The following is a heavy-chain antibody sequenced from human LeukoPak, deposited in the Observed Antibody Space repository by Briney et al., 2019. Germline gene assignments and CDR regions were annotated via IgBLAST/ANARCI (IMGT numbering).Heavy chain of an antibody. CDR3: ARDLSAIAVAGDDAFDI. D-gene: IGHD6-19*01. J-gene: IGHJ3*02. Sequence: ASVKVSCKASGYTFTSYGISCVRQAPGQGLEWMGWISAYNGNTNYAQKLQGRVTMTTDTSTSTAYMELRSLRSDDTAVYYCARDLSAIAVAGDDAFDIWGQGTMVTVSS. CDR2: ISAYNGNT. V-gene: IGHV1-18*01. CDR1: GYTFTSYG.